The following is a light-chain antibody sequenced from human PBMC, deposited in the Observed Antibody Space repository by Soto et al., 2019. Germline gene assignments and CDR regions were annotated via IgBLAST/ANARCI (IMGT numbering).Light chain of an antibody. J-gene: IGKJ4*01. CDR2: WAS. CDR1: QIVLSSVNNKNY. Sequence: DLVMTQSPDSLAVSLGERATINCNSSQIVLSSVNNKNYLSWFQQKPGQPPKLLFSWASARESGVPDRFSGSGSGKDLTLTTSSLQAEDVAVYYFYQHHTAQLTFGGWTKGDIX. V-gene: IGKV4-1*01. CDR3: YQHHTAQLT.